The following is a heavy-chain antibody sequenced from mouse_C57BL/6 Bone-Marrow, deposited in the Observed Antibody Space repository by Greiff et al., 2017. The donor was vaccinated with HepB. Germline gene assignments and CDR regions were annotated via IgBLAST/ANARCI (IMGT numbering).Heavy chain of an antibody. CDR2: INYDGSST. J-gene: IGHJ1*03. Sequence: DVQLVESEGGLVQPGSSMKLSCTASGFTFSDYYMAWVRQVPEKGLEWVANINYDGSSTYYLDSLKSRFIISRDNAKNILYLQMSSLKSEDTATYYCARRGLYYYGSSPWYFDVWGTGTTVTVSS. CDR1: GFTFSDYY. V-gene: IGHV5-16*01. CDR3: ARRGLYYYGSSPWYFDV. D-gene: IGHD1-1*01.